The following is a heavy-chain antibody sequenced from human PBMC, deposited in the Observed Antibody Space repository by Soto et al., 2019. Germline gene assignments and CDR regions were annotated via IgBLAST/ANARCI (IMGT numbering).Heavy chain of an antibody. D-gene: IGHD5-12*01. CDR3: TRPRWGGYDYYYYYYMDV. CDR1: GFTFSGSA. CDR2: IRSKANSYAT. V-gene: IGHV3-73*01. Sequence: GGSLRLSCAASGFTFSGSAMHWVRQASGKGLEWVGRIRSKANSYATAYAASVKGRFTISRDDSKNTAYLQMNSLKTEDTAVYYCTRPRWGGYDYYYYYYMDVWGKGTTVTVSS. J-gene: IGHJ6*03.